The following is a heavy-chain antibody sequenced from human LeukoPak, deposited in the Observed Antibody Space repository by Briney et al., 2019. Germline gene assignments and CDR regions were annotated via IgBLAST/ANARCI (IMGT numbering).Heavy chain of an antibody. CDR2: ISGSGGST. CDR3: AKDRDPQDIVLMAYASPPDY. CDR1: GFTFSSYA. D-gene: IGHD2-8*01. Sequence: GGSLRLSCAASGFTFSSYAMSWVRQAPGKGLEWVSAISGSGGSTYYADSVKGRFTISRDNSKNTLYLQMNSLRAEDTAVYYCAKDRDPQDIVLMAYASPPDYWGQGTLVTVSS. J-gene: IGHJ4*02. V-gene: IGHV3-23*01.